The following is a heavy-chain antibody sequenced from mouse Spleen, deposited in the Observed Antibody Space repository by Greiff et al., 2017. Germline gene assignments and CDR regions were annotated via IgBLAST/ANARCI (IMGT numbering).Heavy chain of an antibody. CDR2: IDPETGGT. D-gene: IGHD1-1*01. CDR3: TRGGTVVFDY. V-gene: IGHV1-15*01. CDR1: GYTFTDYE. J-gene: IGHJ2*01. Sequence: QVHVKQSGAELVRPGASVTLSCKASGYTFTDYEMHWVKQTPVHGLEWIGAIDPETGGTAYNQKFKGKATLTADKSSSTAYMELRSPTSEDSAVYYCTRGGTVVFDYWGQGTTLTVSS.